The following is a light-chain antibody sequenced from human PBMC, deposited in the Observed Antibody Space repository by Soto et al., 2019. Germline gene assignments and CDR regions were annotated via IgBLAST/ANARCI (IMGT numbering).Light chain of an antibody. CDR1: QSIDSIS. J-gene: IGKJ1*01. CDR3: QQLNSYAWT. Sequence: EIVLTQSPGTLSLFPGERATLSCRASQSIDSISLAWYQHKPGQAPRLLIYGASSRSTAIPDRFSGSGSGTDFTLTISSLQPEDFATYYCQQLNSYAWTFGQGTKVEIK. CDR2: GAS. V-gene: IGKV3-20*01.